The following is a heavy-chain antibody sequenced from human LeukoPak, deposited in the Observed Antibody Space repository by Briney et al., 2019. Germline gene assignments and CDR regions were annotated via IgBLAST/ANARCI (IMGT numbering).Heavy chain of an antibody. CDR1: EFTFRHFW. D-gene: IGHD1-14*01. Sequence: GGSLRLSCAASEFTFRHFWMTWVRQAPGKGLEWVANIKEDGSEKYYLDSVKGRFTISGDNAKNSLYLQMNSLRVEDTAVYYCARDPTEPQGNDALDIWGQGTMVTVSP. V-gene: IGHV3-7*01. CDR2: IKEDGSEK. J-gene: IGHJ3*02. CDR3: ARDPTEPQGNDALDI.